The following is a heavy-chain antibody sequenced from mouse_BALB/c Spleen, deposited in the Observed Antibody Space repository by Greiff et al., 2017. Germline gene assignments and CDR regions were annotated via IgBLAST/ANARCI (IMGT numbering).Heavy chain of an antibody. CDR3: ARWGQRGLSY. CDR2: INPSSGYT. D-gene: IGHD3-1*01. V-gene: IGHV1-4*02. J-gene: IGHJ4*01. CDR1: GYTFTSYT. Sequence: QVQLQQSAAELARPGASVKMSCKASGYTFTSYTMHWVKQRPGQGLEWIGYINPSSGYTEYNQKFKDKTTLTADKSSSTAYMQLSSLTSEDSAVYYCARWGQRGLSYWGQGTSVTVSS.